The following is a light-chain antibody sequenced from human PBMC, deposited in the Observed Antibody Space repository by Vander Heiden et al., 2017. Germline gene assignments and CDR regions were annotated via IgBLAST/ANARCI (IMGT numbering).Light chain of an antibody. CDR3: QSYDSSLTVWV. J-gene: IGLJ3*02. V-gene: IGLV1-40*01. CDR1: HSDIGAGYD. CDR2: GNN. Sequence: QSVLPHPPSVPVAQRQRVTISCTGGHSDIGAGYDVHWYQHLPGTAPKLLIYGNNNRPSGVPDRFSGSKSGTSASLAITGLQAEDEADYYCQSYDSSLTVWVFGGGTKLTVL.